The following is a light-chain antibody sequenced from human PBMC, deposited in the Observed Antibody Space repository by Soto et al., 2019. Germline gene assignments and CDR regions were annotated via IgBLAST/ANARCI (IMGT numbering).Light chain of an antibody. CDR3: QKYNKAPWK. Sequence: EIVMTQSPATLSVSPGERATLSCRASQSVSSNLAWYQQKPGQAPRLLIYGASTRATGIPARFSGSGSGTEFTLTISSLQSEDFATYYCQKYNKAPWKFGQGTKV. CDR2: GAS. CDR1: QSVSSN. J-gene: IGKJ1*01. V-gene: IGKV3-15*01.